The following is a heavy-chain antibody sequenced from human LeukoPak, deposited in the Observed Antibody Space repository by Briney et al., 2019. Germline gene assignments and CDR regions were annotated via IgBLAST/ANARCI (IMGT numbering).Heavy chain of an antibody. V-gene: IGHV3-23*01. Sequence: GGSLRLSCAASGFTFSSYAMSWVRQAPGKGLEWVSAISDSGGSTYDADSVKGRFTISIDNSKNTLYLQMNSLRAEDTAVYYCAKDTSIGRYCSNGLCSSFDYWGQGTIVTVSS. CDR2: ISDSGGST. J-gene: IGHJ4*02. CDR3: AKDTSIGRYCSNGLCSSFDY. D-gene: IGHD2-8*01. CDR1: GFTFSSYA.